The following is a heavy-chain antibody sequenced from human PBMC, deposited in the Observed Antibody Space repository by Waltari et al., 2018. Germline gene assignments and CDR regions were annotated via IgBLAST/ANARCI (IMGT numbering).Heavy chain of an antibody. CDR1: GGSISSSGSY. CDR3: ARFSKSANWIDP. V-gene: IGHV4-39*01. D-gene: IGHD3-3*02. Sequence: QLQLQESGPGLVKTSETLSLTCTVSGGSISSSGSYWGWIRQPPGKGLEWIGSISYSGITYYNTSLMSRVTISVDTSKNQFSLKLTSVIAAETAVFYCARFSKSANWIDPWGQGTLVTVSS. CDR2: ISYSGIT. J-gene: IGHJ5*02.